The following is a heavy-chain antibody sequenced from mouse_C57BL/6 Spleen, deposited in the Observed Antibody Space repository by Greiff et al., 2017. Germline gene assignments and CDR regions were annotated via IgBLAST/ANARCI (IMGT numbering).Heavy chain of an antibody. D-gene: IGHD2-4*01. Sequence: VKLMESGAELARPGASVKLSCKASGYTFTSYGISWVKQSTGQGLEWIGEIYPRSGNTYYNEKFKGKATLTADKSSSTAYMELRSLTSEDSAVYFCAREGDYDRKGFAYWGQGTLVTVSA. CDR1: GYTFTSYG. V-gene: IGHV1-81*01. J-gene: IGHJ3*01. CDR2: IYPRSGNT. CDR3: AREGDYDRKGFAY.